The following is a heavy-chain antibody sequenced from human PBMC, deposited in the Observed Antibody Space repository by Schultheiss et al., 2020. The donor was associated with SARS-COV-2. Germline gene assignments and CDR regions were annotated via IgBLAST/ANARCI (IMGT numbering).Heavy chain of an antibody. CDR3: ARVRIAVAGTFHYYYGMDV. CDR1: GGSVSSGSYY. CDR2: IYYSGST. J-gene: IGHJ6*02. Sequence: SQTLSLTCTVSGGSVSSGSYYWSWIRQPPGKGLEWIGYIYYSGSTNYNPSLKSRVTISVDKSKNQFSLKLSSVTAADTAVYYCARVRIAVAGTFHYYYGMDVWGQGTTVTVSS. D-gene: IGHD6-19*01. V-gene: IGHV4-61*01.